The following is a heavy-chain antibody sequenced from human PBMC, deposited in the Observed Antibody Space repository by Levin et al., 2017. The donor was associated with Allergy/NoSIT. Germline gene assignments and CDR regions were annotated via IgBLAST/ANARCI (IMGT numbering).Heavy chain of an antibody. CDR2: ISGDGEVT. V-gene: IGHV3-23*01. CDR3: ANGNTIFAVGSLDY. J-gene: IGHJ4*02. CDR1: GFTFSARA. D-gene: IGHD3-3*01. Sequence: PGGSLRLSCAASGFTFSARAMNWVRQAPGKGLEWVSGISGDGEVTHYADSVKGRFTISSDISKNTLSLQMNNLRAEDTAMYYCANGNTIFAVGSLDYWGQGTLVNVSS.